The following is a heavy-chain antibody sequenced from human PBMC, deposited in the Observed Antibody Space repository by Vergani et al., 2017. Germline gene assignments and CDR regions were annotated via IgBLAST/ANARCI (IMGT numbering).Heavy chain of an antibody. D-gene: IGHD3-22*01. V-gene: IGHV3-7*01. Sequence: EVQLVESGGGLVQPGGSLRLSCVSSGFTFSSYWMSWVRQAPGKGPEWVANIEQDGFEKYYLGSVEGRFTISRDNAKNSLYVQMKSLRVENSAVYYCAGVRTYYYYSNGKAGLVTFDLWGHGTMVIVSS. CDR1: GFTFSSYW. CDR2: IEQDGFEK. J-gene: IGHJ3*01. CDR3: AGVRTYYYYSNGKAGLVTFDL.